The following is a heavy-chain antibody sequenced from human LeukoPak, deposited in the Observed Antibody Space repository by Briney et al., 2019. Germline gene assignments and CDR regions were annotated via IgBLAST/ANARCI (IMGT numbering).Heavy chain of an antibody. CDR3: AKDLRHIAVAGTSGY. J-gene: IGHJ4*02. Sequence: GGSLRLSCAASGFTFSSYAMSWVRQAPGKGLEWFSAISGSGGSTYYADSVKGRFTISRDNSKNTLYLQMNSLRAEDTAVYYCAKDLRHIAVAGTSGYWGQGTLVTVSS. V-gene: IGHV3-23*01. D-gene: IGHD6-19*01. CDR2: ISGSGGST. CDR1: GFTFSSYA.